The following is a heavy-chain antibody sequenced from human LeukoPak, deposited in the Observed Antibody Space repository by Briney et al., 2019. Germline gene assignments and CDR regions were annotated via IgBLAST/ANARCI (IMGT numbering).Heavy chain of an antibody. V-gene: IGHV3-48*01. CDR3: AREYDSRARFDS. D-gene: IGHD4-11*01. J-gene: IGHJ4*02. Sequence: GGSLRLSCAGSGDSFISHTMIWVRQAPGKGLEWISYIGYSGSPIYYADSVKRRFGISRDDAKTSLYLHMNSLRAEDTAFYYCAREYDSRARFDSWGQGILVTVSS. CDR2: IGYSGSPI. CDR1: GDSFISHT.